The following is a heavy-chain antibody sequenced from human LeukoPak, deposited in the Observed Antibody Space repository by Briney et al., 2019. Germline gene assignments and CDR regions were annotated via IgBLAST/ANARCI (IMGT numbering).Heavy chain of an antibody. V-gene: IGHV3-23*01. D-gene: IGHD3-3*02. Sequence: PGGSLRLSCGASGFTFSKYAMSWVRQAPEKGLEWVSGVSGSGGVTYYADSVKGRFTISRDNSKNTLHLQMNSLRAEDTAVYYCATFLAVIAARDSLYFQHWGQGTLVSVSS. J-gene: IGHJ1*01. CDR2: VSGSGGVT. CDR1: GFTFSKYA. CDR3: ATFLAVIAARDSLYFQH.